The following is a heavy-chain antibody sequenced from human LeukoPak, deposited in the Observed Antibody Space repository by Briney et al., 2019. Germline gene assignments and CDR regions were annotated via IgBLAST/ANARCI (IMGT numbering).Heavy chain of an antibody. V-gene: IGHV3-30*18. J-gene: IGHJ4*02. CDR1: GFTFSSYG. CDR2: ISYDGSNK. Sequence: GRSLRLSCAASGFTFSSYGMHWVRQAPGKGLEWVAVISYDGSNKYYADSVKGRFTISRDNSKNTLYLQMNSLRAEDTAVYYCAKDSVTLQGWGQGTLVTVSS. D-gene: IGHD4-23*01. CDR3: AKDSVTLQG.